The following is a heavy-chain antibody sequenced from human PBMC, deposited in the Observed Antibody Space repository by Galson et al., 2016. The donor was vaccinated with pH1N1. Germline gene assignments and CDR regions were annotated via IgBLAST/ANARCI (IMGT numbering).Heavy chain of an antibody. CDR3: ATSSPHITGTTGFFGLDV. CDR1: TYSFSGYY. CDR2: ISPDSGGT. J-gene: IGHJ6*02. Sequence: SVKVSCKASTYSFSGYYIHWVRQAPGQGLEWMGWISPDSGGTVYAQKFQDWVTMTWDTSISTTNMEVTRLTSADTDVYFCATSSPHITGTTGFFGLDVWGQGTTVTVSS. D-gene: IGHD1-7*01. V-gene: IGHV1-2*04.